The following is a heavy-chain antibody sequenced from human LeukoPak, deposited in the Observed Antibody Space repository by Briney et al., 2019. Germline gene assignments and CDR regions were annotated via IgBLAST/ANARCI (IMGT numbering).Heavy chain of an antibody. CDR2: INSDGSST. J-gene: IGHJ4*02. V-gene: IGHV3-74*01. Sequence: GGSLRLSCAASGFTFNNYWIHWVRQVPGKGLVWVSRINSDGSSTSYADSVKGRFTISRDNAKNSLYLQMNSLRAEDTAVYYCARVVENFDYWGQGTLVTVSS. CDR1: GFTFNNYW. D-gene: IGHD2-15*01. CDR3: ARVVENFDY.